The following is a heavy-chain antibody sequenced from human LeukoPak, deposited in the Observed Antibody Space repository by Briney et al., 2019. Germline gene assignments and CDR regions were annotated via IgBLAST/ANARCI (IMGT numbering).Heavy chain of an antibody. V-gene: IGHV1-69*05. CDR1: GGTFISYA. CDR2: IIPIFGTS. CDR3: ARSRSSGYYPDY. J-gene: IGHJ4*02. Sequence: SVTVPCKASGGTFISYAISWVRQAPGQGLAWMGGIIPIFGTSNYAQKFQGRVTITTDESTSTAYTELSSLRSEDTAVYYCARSRSSGYYPDYWGQGTLVTVSS. D-gene: IGHD3-22*01.